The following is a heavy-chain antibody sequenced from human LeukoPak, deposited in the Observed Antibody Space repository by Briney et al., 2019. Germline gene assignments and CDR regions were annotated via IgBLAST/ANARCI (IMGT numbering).Heavy chain of an antibody. Sequence: GGSLRLSCAASGFTFSSYGMHWVRQAPGKGLEWVAVIWYDGSNKYYADSVKGRFTISRDNSKNTLYLQMNSLRAEDTAVYYCARDSEAWWFDPWGQGTLVTVSS. J-gene: IGHJ5*02. CDR3: ARDSEAWWFDP. CDR2: IWYDGSNK. CDR1: GFTFSSYG. V-gene: IGHV3-33*01.